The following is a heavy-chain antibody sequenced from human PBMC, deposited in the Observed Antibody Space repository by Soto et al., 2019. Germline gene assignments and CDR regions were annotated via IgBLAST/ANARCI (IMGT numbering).Heavy chain of an antibody. J-gene: IGHJ4*02. CDR3: AHRRKAGSLRYPFGF. V-gene: IGHV2-5*01. CDR2: IFSSGDT. Sequence: QITLKESGPTLVKPTQTLALTCTFSGFSLCTGGVAVGWIRQPPGKALEWLALIFSSGDTRYSPSLKSRLTITKDTSKNQVVLTMTNMDPVDTATYYCAHRRKAGSLRYPFGFWGQGTLVTVSS. D-gene: IGHD6-19*01. CDR1: GFSLCTGGVA.